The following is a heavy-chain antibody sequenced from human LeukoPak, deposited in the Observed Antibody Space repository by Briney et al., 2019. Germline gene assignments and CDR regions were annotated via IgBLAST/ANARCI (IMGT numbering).Heavy chain of an antibody. D-gene: IGHD3-10*01. CDR2: ISSSSSYI. CDR1: GFTFSSCS. J-gene: IGHJ4*02. V-gene: IGHV3-21*01. CDR3: AREVRYGSGSYYDY. Sequence: GGSLRLSCAASGFTFSSCSMNWVRQAPGKGLEWVSSISSSSSYIYYADSVKGRFTISRDNAKNSLYLQMNSLRAEDTAVYYCAREVRYGSGSYYDYWGQGTLVTVSS.